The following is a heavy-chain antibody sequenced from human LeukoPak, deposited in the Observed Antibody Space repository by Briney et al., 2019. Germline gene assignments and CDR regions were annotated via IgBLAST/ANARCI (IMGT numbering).Heavy chain of an antibody. J-gene: IGHJ4*02. CDR3: ARGGLFTLGVDY. CDR2: IYHSGST. CDR1: GYSISSGYY. Sequence: PSETLSLTCTVSGYSISSGYYWGWIRQPPGKGLEWIGSIYHSGSTYYNPSLKSRVTISVDTSKNQFSLKLSSVTAADTAVYYRARGGLFTLGVDYWGQGTLVTVSS. V-gene: IGHV4-38-2*02. D-gene: IGHD3-16*01.